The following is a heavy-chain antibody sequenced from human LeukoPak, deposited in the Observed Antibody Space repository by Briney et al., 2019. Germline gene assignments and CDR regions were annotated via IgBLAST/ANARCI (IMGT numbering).Heavy chain of an antibody. J-gene: IGHJ3*02. Sequence: QPGGSLRLSCAASGFTFDDYAMHWVRQVPGKGLEWVSGISWHSGTIGYADSVKGRFTISRGNAKNSLSLQMNSLRPEDTALYYCTKDIRPLAGYPDAFDIWGQGTMVTVSS. D-gene: IGHD3-9*01. CDR2: ISWHSGTI. CDR1: GFTFDDYA. V-gene: IGHV3-9*01. CDR3: TKDIRPLAGYPDAFDI.